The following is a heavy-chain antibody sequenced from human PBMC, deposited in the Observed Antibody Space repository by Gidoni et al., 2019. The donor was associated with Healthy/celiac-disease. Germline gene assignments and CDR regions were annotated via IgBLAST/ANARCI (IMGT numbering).Heavy chain of an antibody. V-gene: IGHV3-23*01. J-gene: IGHJ3*02. CDR1: GFTFSSYA. CDR3: AKDRPDYYDSSGYYPDAFDI. Sequence: EVQLLESGGGLVQPGGSLRLSCAASGFTFSSYAMSWVRQAPGKGLEWVSAISGSGGSTYYADSVKGRFTISRDNSKNTLYLQMNSLRAEDTAVYYCAKDRPDYYDSSGYYPDAFDIWGQGTMVTVSS. CDR2: ISGSGGST. D-gene: IGHD3-22*01.